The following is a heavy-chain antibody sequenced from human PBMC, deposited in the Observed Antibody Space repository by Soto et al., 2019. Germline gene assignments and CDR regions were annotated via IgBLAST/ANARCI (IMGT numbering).Heavy chain of an antibody. Sequence: QVHLEEWGGGLVKPGGSLRLSCTASGFIFSDYYMSWIRQAPGKGLEWVSDISNSGRITHHADSVEGRFTISRDNAKDSLYLQMNSLRPEDSAIYSCASDHGGGGLTLEYWGQGTLVTVSS. J-gene: IGHJ4*02. D-gene: IGHD3-16*01. V-gene: IGHV3-11*01. CDR2: ISNSGRIT. CDR1: GFIFSDYY. CDR3: ASDHGGGGLTLEY.